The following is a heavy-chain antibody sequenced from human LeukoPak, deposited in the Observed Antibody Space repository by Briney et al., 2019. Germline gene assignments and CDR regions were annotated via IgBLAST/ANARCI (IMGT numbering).Heavy chain of an antibody. CDR1: GGSISSSSYY. J-gene: IGHJ3*02. CDR3: ARIAVADANDAFDI. V-gene: IGHV4-39*07. CDR2: IYYSGST. D-gene: IGHD6-19*01. Sequence: PSETLSLTCTVSGGSISSSSYYWGWIRQPPGKGLEWIGSIYYSGSTYYNPSLKSRVTISVDTSKNQFSLKLSSVTAADTAVYYCARIAVADANDAFDIWGQGTMVTVSS.